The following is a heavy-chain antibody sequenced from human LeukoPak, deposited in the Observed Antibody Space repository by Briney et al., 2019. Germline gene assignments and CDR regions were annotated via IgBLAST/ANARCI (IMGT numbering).Heavy chain of an antibody. CDR1: GGSISSGGYY. D-gene: IGHD5-18*01. CDR3: ARGSGYSYGLARDAFDI. J-gene: IGHJ3*02. V-gene: IGHV4-31*03. Sequence: TSQTLSLTCTVSGGSISSGGYYWSWIRQHPGKGLEWIGYIYYSGSTYYNPSLKSRVTISVDTSKNQFSLKLSSVTAADTAVYYCARGSGYSYGLARDAFDIWGQGTMVTVSS. CDR2: IYYSGST.